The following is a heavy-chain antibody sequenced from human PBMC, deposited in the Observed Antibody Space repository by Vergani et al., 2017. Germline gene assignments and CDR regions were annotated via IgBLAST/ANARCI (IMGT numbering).Heavy chain of an antibody. J-gene: IGHJ4*02. CDR1: GGTFSSYT. D-gene: IGHD5-18*01. V-gene: IGHV1-69*08. CDR3: ARDSPGYGSGFNC. CDR2: IIPILGIA. Sequence: QVQLVQSGAEVKKHGSSVKVSCKASGGTFSSYTISWVRQAPEQGLEWMGRIIPILGIANYAQKFQGRVTITADKSTSTAYMELSSLRSEDTAVYYCARDSPGYGSGFNCWDQGTLVTVSS.